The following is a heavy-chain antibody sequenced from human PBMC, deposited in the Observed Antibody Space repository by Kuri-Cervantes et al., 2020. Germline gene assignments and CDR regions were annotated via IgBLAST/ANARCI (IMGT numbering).Heavy chain of an antibody. J-gene: IGHJ6*02. Sequence: ASVKVSCKSSGYTFTGYYMQWVRQAPGQGLEWMGWINPNSGGTNYAQKFQGRVTMTRDTSISTAYMELSRLRSDDTAVYYCARDISTMIQIGYYGMDVWGQGTTVTVSS. V-gene: IGHV1-2*02. D-gene: IGHD3-22*01. CDR1: GYTFTGYY. CDR3: ARDISTMIQIGYYGMDV. CDR2: INPNSGGT.